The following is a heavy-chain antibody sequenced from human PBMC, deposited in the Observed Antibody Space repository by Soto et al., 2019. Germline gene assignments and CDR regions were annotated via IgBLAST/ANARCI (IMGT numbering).Heavy chain of an antibody. CDR1: GFSLSTSGMC. Sequence: SGPTLVNPTQTLTLTCTFSGFSLSTSGMCVSWIRQPPGKALEWLALFDRDEDKYYSTSLKTRLTISKDTFQNQVVLTMTNMDPVDTATYFCARSRISHPYFDFWGQGILVTVSS. CDR2: FDRDEDK. V-gene: IGHV2-70*01. CDR3: ARSRISHPYFDF. J-gene: IGHJ4*02.